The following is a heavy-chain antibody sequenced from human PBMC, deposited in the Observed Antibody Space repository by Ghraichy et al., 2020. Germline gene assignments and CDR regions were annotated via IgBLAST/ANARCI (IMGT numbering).Heavy chain of an antibody. J-gene: IGHJ6*03. Sequence: SVKVSCKASGGTFSSYAISWVRQAPGQGLEWMGGIIPIFGTANYAQKFQGRVTITADESTSTAYMELSSLRSEDTAVYYCARGTGIVGATYYYYYYMDVWGKGTTVTVSS. D-gene: IGHD1-26*01. CDR1: GGTFSSYA. CDR3: ARGTGIVGATYYYYYYMDV. V-gene: IGHV1-69*13. CDR2: IIPIFGTA.